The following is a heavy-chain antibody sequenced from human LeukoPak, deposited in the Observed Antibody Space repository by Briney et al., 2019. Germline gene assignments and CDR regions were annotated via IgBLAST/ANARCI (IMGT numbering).Heavy chain of an antibody. V-gene: IGHV1-2*02. Sequence: ASVKVSCKASGYTFTGYYMHWVRQAPGQGLEWMGWINPNSGGTNYAQKFQGRATMTRDTSFSTAYMELSRLRSDDTAVYYCARDRITMVRGVVRWFDPWGQGTLVTVSS. D-gene: IGHD3-10*01. J-gene: IGHJ5*02. CDR1: GYTFTGYY. CDR3: ARDRITMVRGVVRWFDP. CDR2: INPNSGGT.